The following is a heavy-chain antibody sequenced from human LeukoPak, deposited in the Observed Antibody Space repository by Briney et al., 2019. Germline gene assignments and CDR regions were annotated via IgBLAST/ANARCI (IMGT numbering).Heavy chain of an antibody. D-gene: IGHD6-25*01. V-gene: IGHV1-18*04. CDR3: ATTFIAADAFDI. CDR1: GYTFTSYG. Sequence: ASVKVSCTASGYTFTSYGISWVRQAPGQGLEWMGWISAYNGNTNYAQKLQGRVTMTTDTSTSTAYMELRSLRSDDTAVYYCATTFIAADAFDIWGQGTMVTVSS. J-gene: IGHJ3*02. CDR2: ISAYNGNT.